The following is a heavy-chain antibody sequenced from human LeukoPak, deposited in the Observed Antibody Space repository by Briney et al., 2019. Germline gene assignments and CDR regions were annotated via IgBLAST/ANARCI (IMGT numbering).Heavy chain of an antibody. V-gene: IGHV1-2*02. Sequence: GASVKVSCKASGYTFTGYYMHWVRQAPGQGLEWMGWINPNSGGTNYAQKFQGRVTMTRDTSISTAYMELSKLRSDDTAVYYCARKIVVVPAAIPFDYWGQGTLVTVSS. CDR2: INPNSGGT. CDR3: ARKIVVVPAAIPFDY. J-gene: IGHJ4*02. D-gene: IGHD2-2*01. CDR1: GYTFTGYY.